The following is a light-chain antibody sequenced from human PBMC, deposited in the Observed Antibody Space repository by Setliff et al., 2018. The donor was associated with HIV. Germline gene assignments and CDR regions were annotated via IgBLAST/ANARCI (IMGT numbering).Light chain of an antibody. CDR3: CSNTGSNTYV. V-gene: IGLV2-23*01. CDR1: SNDVGRYDL. J-gene: IGLJ1*01. CDR2: QAT. Sequence: QSVLTQPASVSGSPGQSITISCTGTSNDVGRYDLVSWYQQHPARAPKLIIYQATRRPSGVSNRFSGSKSGNTASLTISGLQAEDEADYYCCSNTGSNTYVFGTGTKVTV.